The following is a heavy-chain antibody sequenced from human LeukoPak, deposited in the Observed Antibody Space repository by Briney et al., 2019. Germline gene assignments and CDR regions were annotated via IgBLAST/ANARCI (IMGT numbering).Heavy chain of an antibody. V-gene: IGHV3-30-3*01. J-gene: IGHJ6*02. CDR2: ISYDGSNK. CDR3: ARADCSSTSCYEDGMDV. D-gene: IGHD2-2*01. CDR1: GFIFSSYA. Sequence: GGSLRLSCAASGFIFSSYAMHWVRQAPGKGLEWVAVISYDGSNKYYADSVKGRFTISRDNSKNTLYLQMNSLRAEDTAVYYCARADCSSTSCYEDGMDVWGQGTTVTVSS.